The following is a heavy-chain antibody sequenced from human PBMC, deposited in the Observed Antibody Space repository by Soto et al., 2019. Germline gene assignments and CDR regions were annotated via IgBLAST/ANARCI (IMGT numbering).Heavy chain of an antibody. CDR1: GHTFTSYY. CDR2: ISPRGDGRT. V-gene: IGHV1-46*01. D-gene: IGHD4-17*01. J-gene: IGHJ6*02. CDR3: AKVSEDDGAPHLDYYYYGMDV. Sequence: QVQLVQSGAEVKKPGASVKISCKASGHTFTSYYFHWVRQAPGQGLEWMGIISPRGDGRTTYAQNFQGRVTMTRDTSTNTVYMELSSLRSDDTAVYYCAKVSEDDGAPHLDYYYYGMDVWGQGTTVTVSS.